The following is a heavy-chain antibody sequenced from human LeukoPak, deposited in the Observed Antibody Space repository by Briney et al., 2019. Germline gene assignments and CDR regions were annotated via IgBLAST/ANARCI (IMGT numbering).Heavy chain of an antibody. CDR3: ARDPYYYDSSGYL. D-gene: IGHD3-22*01. V-gene: IGHV3-53*01. J-gene: IGHJ4*02. CDR2: IYSGGST. Sequence: GGSLRLSCAASGFTVSSKYMSWVRQAPGKGLEWVSVIYSGGSTYYADSLKGRFTISRDNAKNSLYLQMNSLRAEDTAVYYCARDPYYYDSSGYLWGQGTLVTVSS. CDR1: GFTVSSKY.